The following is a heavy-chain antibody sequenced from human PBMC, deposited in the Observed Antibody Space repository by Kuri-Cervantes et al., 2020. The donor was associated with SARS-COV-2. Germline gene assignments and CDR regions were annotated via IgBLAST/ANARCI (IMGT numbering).Heavy chain of an antibody. CDR3: AREVTIFGVVYYGMDV. CDR2: ISSSGSTI. D-gene: IGHD3-3*01. Sequence: LSLTCAASGFTFSSYEMNWVRQAPGKGLEWVSYISSSGSTIYYADSVKGRFTISRDNSKNTLYLQMNSLRAEDTAVYYCAREVTIFGVVYYGMDVWGQGTTVTVSS. V-gene: IGHV3-48*03. J-gene: IGHJ6*02. CDR1: GFTFSSYE.